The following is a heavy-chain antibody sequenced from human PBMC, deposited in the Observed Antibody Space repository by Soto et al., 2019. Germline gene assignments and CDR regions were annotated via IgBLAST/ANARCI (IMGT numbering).Heavy chain of an antibody. J-gene: IGHJ3*02. CDR3: ARAITIFWVFIILQGGLDI. V-gene: IGHV3-30-3*01. Sequence: RLSCAASGFTFSSYAMHWVRQAPGKGLEWVAVISYDGSNKYYADSVKGRFTISRDNSKNTLYLQMNSLRAEDTAVYYCARAITIFWVFIILQGGLDI. CDR1: GFTFSSYA. CDR2: ISYDGSNK. D-gene: IGHD3-3*01.